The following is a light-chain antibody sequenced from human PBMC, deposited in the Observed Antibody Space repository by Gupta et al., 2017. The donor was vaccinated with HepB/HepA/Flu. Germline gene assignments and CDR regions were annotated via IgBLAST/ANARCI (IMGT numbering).Light chain of an antibody. CDR3: QQYANSRSRT. CDR1: QTVTSGY. V-gene: IGKV3-20*01. J-gene: IGKJ4*01. CDR2: ATS. Sequence: ELVFTQSPGTLSLSPGDRATLSCRAGQTVTSGYLAWYQHKPGQAPRLLIYATSRRYPGTPERFTGSGSGSDFTLILRSLEPEDFAVYYCQQYANSRSRTFGGGTKVEVK.